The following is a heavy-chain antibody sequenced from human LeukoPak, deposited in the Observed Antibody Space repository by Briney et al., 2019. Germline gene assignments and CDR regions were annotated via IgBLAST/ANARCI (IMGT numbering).Heavy chain of an antibody. CDR1: GFTFSRYA. CDR3: AKDLEPEDIVVVVAANLGYDY. CDR2: ISGSGGST. J-gene: IGHJ4*02. D-gene: IGHD2-15*01. V-gene: IGHV3-23*01. Sequence: GGSLRLSCAASGFTFSRYAMSWVRQAPGKGLEWVSAISGSGGSTYYADSVKGRFTVSRDNSKNTLYLQMNSLRAEDTAVYYCAKDLEPEDIVVVVAANLGYDYWGQGTLVTVSS.